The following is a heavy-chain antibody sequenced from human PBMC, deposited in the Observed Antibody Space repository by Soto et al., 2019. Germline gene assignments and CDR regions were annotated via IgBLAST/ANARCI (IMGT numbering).Heavy chain of an antibody. Sequence: ASVKVSCKASGYTFTSYGISWVRQAPGQGLEWMGWISAYNGNTNYAQKLQGRVTMTTDTSTSTAYMELRSLRSDDTAVYYCARDLVRGVIYYYYGMDVWGQGTTVTVSS. J-gene: IGHJ6*02. CDR3: ARDLVRGVIYYYYGMDV. CDR1: GYTFTSYG. D-gene: IGHD3-10*01. CDR2: ISAYNGNT. V-gene: IGHV1-18*01.